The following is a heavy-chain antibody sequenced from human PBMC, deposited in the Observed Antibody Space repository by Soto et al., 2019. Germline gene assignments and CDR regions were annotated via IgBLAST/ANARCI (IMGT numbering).Heavy chain of an antibody. CDR3: ARDRSADRFVQYFQH. CDR1: GFIFTSYS. CDR2: ISSGSDSI. D-gene: IGHD6-19*01. V-gene: IGHV3-21*01. J-gene: IGHJ1*01. Sequence: GGSLRLSCAASGFIFTSYSTVWVRLAPGKGLEWVASISSGSDSIFYADSVKGRFTVSRDNAKNSLFLQMNNLRAEDTAVYFCARDRSADRFVQYFQHWGQGTQVTVSS.